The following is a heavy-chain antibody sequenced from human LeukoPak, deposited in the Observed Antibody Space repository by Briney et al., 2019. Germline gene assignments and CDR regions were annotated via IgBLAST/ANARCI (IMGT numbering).Heavy chain of an antibody. CDR3: ARGSGTTTRQAFDI. D-gene: IGHD1-7*01. Sequence: PSETLSLTCTVSGGSISNSFWSWVRQPAGKGLEWIGRVYTSGSTNCNPSLESRVTMLVDTSKNQFFLKLNSVTAADTAVYYCARGSGTTTRQAFDIWGQGTMVIVYS. J-gene: IGHJ3*02. V-gene: IGHV4-4*07. CDR2: VYTSGST. CDR1: GGSISNSF.